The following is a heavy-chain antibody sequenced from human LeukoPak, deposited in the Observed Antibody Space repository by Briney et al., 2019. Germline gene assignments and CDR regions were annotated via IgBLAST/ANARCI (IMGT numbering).Heavy chain of an antibody. J-gene: IGHJ1*01. CDR3: ARTSYYDFWSGSYFQH. CDR2: IYYSGST. CDR1: GGSISSGGYY. V-gene: IGHV4-31*03. D-gene: IGHD3-3*01. Sequence: SETLSLTCTVSGGSISSGGYYWSWLRQHPGKGLEWIGYIYYSGSTYYNPSLKSRVTISVDTSKNQFSLKLSSVTAADTAVYYCARTSYYDFWSGSYFQHWGQGTLVTVSS.